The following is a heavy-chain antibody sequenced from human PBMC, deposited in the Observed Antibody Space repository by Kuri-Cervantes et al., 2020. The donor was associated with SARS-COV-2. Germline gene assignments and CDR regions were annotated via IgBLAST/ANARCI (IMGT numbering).Heavy chain of an antibody. J-gene: IGHJ4*02. CDR2: ISYDGSNK. V-gene: IGHV3-30*04. CDR1: GFTFSSYA. Sequence: GGSLRLSCAASGFTFSSYAMHWVRQAPGKGLEWVAVISYDGSNKYYADSVKGRFTISRDNSKNTLYLQMNSLRAEDTAVYYCAKDHRYLISYHGWFDFWGQGTLVTVSS. CDR3: AKDHRYLISYHGWFDF. D-gene: IGHD6-13*01.